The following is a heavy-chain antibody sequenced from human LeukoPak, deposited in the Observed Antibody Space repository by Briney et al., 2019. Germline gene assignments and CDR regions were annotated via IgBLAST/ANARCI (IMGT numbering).Heavy chain of an antibody. CDR3: ARGEAAAAIDY. D-gene: IGHD6-25*01. V-gene: IGHV4-39*07. Sequence: SETLSLTCTVSGGSIASDSYYWGWIRLPPGKGLEWIGEINHSGSTNYNPSLKSRVTISVDTSKNQFSLKLSSVTAADTAVYYCARGEAAAAIDYWGQGTLVTVSS. J-gene: IGHJ4*02. CDR2: INHSGST. CDR1: GGSIASDSYY.